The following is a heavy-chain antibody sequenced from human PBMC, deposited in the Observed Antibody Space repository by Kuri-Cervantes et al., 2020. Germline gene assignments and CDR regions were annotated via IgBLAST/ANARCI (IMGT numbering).Heavy chain of an antibody. D-gene: IGHD4-11*01. CDR2: IYYSGST. Sequence: SETLSLTCTVSGDSISSGVSYWSWIRHPPGKGLEWIGYIYYSGSTYYNPSLKSRITISVDTSKNQFSLKLSSVTAADTAVYYCARGGAVTTDYWGQGTLVTVSS. J-gene: IGHJ4*02. V-gene: IGHV4-30-4*01. CDR3: ARGGAVTTDY. CDR1: GDSISSGVSY.